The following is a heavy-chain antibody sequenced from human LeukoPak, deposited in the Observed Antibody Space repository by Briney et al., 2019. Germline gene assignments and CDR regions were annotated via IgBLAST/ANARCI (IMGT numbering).Heavy chain of an antibody. CDR1: GFTFSSYG. V-gene: IGHV3-33*01. CDR3: ARDIVVGPTASVAFDI. Sequence: GRSLRLSCAASGFTFSSYGMHWVRHAPGKGLEWVAVIWYYGSNKYYADSVKDRFTISRDNSKNTPYLQMNSLRAEDTAVDYCARDIVVGPTASVAFDIWGQGTMVTVS. J-gene: IGHJ3*02. CDR2: IWYYGSNK. D-gene: IGHD2-2*01.